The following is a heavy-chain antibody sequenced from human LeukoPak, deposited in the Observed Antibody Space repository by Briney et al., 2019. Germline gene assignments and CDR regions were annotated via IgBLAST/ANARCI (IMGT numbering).Heavy chain of an antibody. CDR2: IFTSGST. Sequence: PSETLSLTCTVSGGSISSGSYCWNWIRQPAGKGLEWIGRIFTSGSTNYNPSLKSRVTISVDTSKNQFSLKLSSVTAADTAVYYCARGAKVISRITIFGVVRGRRRRTEYYMDVWGKGTTVTVSS. CDR3: ARGAKVISRITIFGVVRGRRRRTEYYMDV. CDR1: GGSISSGSYC. J-gene: IGHJ6*03. V-gene: IGHV4-61*02. D-gene: IGHD3-3*01.